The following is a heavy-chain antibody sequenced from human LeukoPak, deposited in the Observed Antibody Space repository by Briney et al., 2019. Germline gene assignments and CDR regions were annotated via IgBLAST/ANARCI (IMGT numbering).Heavy chain of an antibody. Sequence: GRSLRLSCAASGFTFSSYGMHWVRQAPGKGLEWVAVISYDGSNKYYADSVKGRFTISRDNSKNTLYLQMNSLRAEDTAVYYCAKDRMGLSSTRYGHWFDPWGQGTLVTVSS. V-gene: IGHV3-30*18. D-gene: IGHD2-2*01. CDR2: ISYDGSNK. CDR3: AKDRMGLSSTRYGHWFDP. CDR1: GFTFSSYG. J-gene: IGHJ5*02.